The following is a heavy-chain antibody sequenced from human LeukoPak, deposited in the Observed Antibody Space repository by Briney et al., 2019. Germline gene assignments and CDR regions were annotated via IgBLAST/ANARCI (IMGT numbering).Heavy chain of an antibody. V-gene: IGHV1-2*02. Sequence: ASVKVSCKASGYTFTDYYMHWVRQAPGQGLEWMGWINPYSGATKSAQKFQDRVTMIGDTSINTAYLELSSLTPDDTAVYYCARGPNSKSSFSYYSHMDVWGKGTTVTVSS. CDR3: ARGPNSKSSFSYYSHMDV. D-gene: IGHD6-6*01. CDR1: GYTFTDYY. CDR2: INPYSGAT. J-gene: IGHJ6*03.